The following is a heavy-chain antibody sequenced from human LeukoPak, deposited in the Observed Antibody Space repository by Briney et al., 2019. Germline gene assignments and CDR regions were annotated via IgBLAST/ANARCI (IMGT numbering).Heavy chain of an antibody. D-gene: IGHD6-13*01. CDR2: IDSSGGGI. V-gene: IGHV3-23*01. Sequence: GGSLRLSCAASGFTFSNYAMTWVRQAPGKGLEWVAVIDSSGGGIYYADSVKGRFTISRDNSRNTLYLQVNSLRAEDTAVYYCARDRYSSMWSVFEYWGQGALVTVSS. J-gene: IGHJ4*02. CDR1: GFTFSNYA. CDR3: ARDRYSSMWSVFEY.